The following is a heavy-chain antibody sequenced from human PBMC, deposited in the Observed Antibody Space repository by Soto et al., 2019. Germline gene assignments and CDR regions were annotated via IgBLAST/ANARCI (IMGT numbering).Heavy chain of an antibody. J-gene: IGHJ6*03. CDR1: GYTFTSYG. CDR3: ARAGEGYAAAGIIHYYYYYIDV. V-gene: IGHV1-18*01. Sequence: GASVKVSCKASGYTFTSYGISWVRQAPGQGLEWMGWISAYNGNTNYAQKLQGRVTMTTDTSTSTAYMELRSLRSDDTAVYYCARAGEGYAAAGIIHYYYYYIDVRGKGTTVTVSS. D-gene: IGHD6-13*01. CDR2: ISAYNGNT.